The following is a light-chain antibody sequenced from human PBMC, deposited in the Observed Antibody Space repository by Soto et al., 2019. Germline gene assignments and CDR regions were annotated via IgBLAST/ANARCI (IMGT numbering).Light chain of an antibody. CDR1: SSDVGGNNF. CDR2: DVT. V-gene: IGLV2-11*01. Sequence: QSVLTQPRSVSGSPGQSVTISCTGSSSDVGGNNFVSWYQQSPGIAPKLMIYDVTKRPSGVPDRFSGSKSGNTASLTISGLQAEDEADYYCCSYVGTYTWVFGGGTKLTVL. CDR3: CSYVGTYTWV. J-gene: IGLJ3*02.